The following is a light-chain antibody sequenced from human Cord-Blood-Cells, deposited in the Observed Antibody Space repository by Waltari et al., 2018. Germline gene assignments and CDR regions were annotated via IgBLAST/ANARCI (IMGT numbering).Light chain of an antibody. V-gene: IGLV2-14*01. Sequence: QSALTQPASVSGSPGQSITIPCTGTSRDVGGYNYVSWYQQHPGKAPKLMIYDVSKRPSGVSNRFSGSKSGNTASLTISGLQAEDEADYYCSSYTSSSTNYVFGTGTKVTVL. CDR1: SRDVGGYNY. CDR2: DVS. CDR3: SSYTSSSTNYV. J-gene: IGLJ1*01.